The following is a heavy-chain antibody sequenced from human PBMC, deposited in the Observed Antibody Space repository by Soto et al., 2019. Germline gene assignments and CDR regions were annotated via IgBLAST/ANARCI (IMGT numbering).Heavy chain of an antibody. Sequence: QLQLQESGPGLVKPSETLSLTCTVSGGSISSSSYYWGWIRQPPGKGLEWIGSMSYSGRTYYNPSLKSRVTTAVDTSKNQFSLKLTSVTAADTAVYFCARSSRGWYYHDYWGQGTLVTVSS. CDR2: MSYSGRT. V-gene: IGHV4-39*01. D-gene: IGHD6-19*01. J-gene: IGHJ4*02. CDR1: GGSISSSSYY. CDR3: ARSSRGWYYHDY.